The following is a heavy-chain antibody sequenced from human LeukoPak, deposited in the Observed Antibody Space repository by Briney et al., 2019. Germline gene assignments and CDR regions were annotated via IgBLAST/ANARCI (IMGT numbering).Heavy chain of an antibody. V-gene: IGHV3-15*01. CDR3: STLWYGA. CDR2: IKSKTDGGTS. J-gene: IGHJ5*02. Sequence: PGGSLRLSCAASGFTFTNAWMYWVRQAPGKGLEWVGRIKSKTDGGTSDYAAPVTGRFTISRDDSKSTLYLEMNSLKTEDTGVYYCSTLWYGAWGQGTLVTVSS. CDR1: GFTFTNAW. D-gene: IGHD3-10*01.